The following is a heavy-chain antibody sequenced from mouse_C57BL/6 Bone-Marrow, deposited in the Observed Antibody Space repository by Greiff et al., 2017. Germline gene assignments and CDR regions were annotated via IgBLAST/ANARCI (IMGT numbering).Heavy chain of an antibody. CDR3: ASTVVDWYFDV. V-gene: IGHV1-76*01. CDR1: GYTFTDYY. J-gene: IGHJ1*03. CDR2: IYPGSGNT. Sequence: VKLMESGAELVRPGASVKLSCKASGYTFTDYYINWVKQRPGQGLEWIARIYPGSGNTYYNEKFKGKATLTAEKSSSTAYMQLSSLTSEDSAVYFCASTVVDWYFDVWGTGTTVTVSS. D-gene: IGHD1-1*01.